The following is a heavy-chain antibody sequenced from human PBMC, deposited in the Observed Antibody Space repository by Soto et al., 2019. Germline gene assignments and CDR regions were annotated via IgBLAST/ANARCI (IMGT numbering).Heavy chain of an antibody. D-gene: IGHD2-2*02. CDR3: ARDRVGIPGSYYFDY. V-gene: IGHV4-39*07. CDR1: GGSISSSSYY. J-gene: IGHJ4*02. CDR2: IYYSGST. Sequence: SETLSLTCTVSGGSISSSSYYWGWIRQPPGKGLEWIGSIYYSGSTYYNPSLKSRVTISVDTSKNQFSLKLSSVTAADTAVYYCARDRVGIPGSYYFDYWGRGTLVTVSS.